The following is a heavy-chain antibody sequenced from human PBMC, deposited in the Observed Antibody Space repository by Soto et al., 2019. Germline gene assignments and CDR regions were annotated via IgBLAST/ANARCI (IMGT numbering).Heavy chain of an antibody. J-gene: IGHJ4*02. V-gene: IGHV4-59*01. D-gene: IGHD6-19*01. CDR3: ARARSTYSSGWYYFDY. CDR1: GGSISSYY. Sequence: PSATLSPTCTLSGGSISSYYWSWIRQPPGKGLEWIGYIYYSGSTNYNPSLKSRVTISVDTSKNQFSLKLSSVTAADTAVYYCARARSTYSSGWYYFDYWGQGTLVTASS. CDR2: IYYSGST.